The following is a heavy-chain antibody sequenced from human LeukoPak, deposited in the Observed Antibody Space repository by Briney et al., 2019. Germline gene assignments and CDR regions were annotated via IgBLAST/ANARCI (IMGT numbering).Heavy chain of an antibody. Sequence: SETLSLTCAVYGGSFSGYYWSWIRQPPGKGLEWIGCIYYSGSTNYNPSLKSRVTISVDTSKNQFSLKLSSVTAADTAVYYCASSITMVRGVMSQLDYWGQGTLVTVSS. CDR1: GGSFSGYY. CDR3: ASSITMVRGVMSQLDY. V-gene: IGHV4-59*01. CDR2: IYYSGST. D-gene: IGHD3-10*01. J-gene: IGHJ4*02.